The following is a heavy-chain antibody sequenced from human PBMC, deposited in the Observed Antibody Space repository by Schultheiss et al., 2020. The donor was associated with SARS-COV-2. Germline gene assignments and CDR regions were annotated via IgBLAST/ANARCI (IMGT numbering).Heavy chain of an antibody. V-gene: IGHV1-2*04. CDR2: INPNSGGT. D-gene: IGHD6-19*01. CDR1: GYTFTSYD. Sequence: GESLKISCKASGYTFTSYDINWVRQAPGQGLEWMGWINPNSGGTNYAQKFQGWVTMTRDTSISTAYMELSRLRSDDTAVYYCASGRRIAVAGTRFDYWGQGTLVTVSS. CDR3: ASGRRIAVAGTRFDY. J-gene: IGHJ4*02.